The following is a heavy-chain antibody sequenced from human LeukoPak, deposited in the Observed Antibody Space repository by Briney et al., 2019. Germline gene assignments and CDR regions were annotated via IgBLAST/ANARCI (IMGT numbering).Heavy chain of an antibody. J-gene: IGHJ4*02. V-gene: IGHV3-30-3*02. CDR2: ISYDGSNK. CDR1: GFTFSSYA. Sequence: GGSLRLSCAASGFTFSSYAMHWVRQAPGKGLEWVAVISYDGSNKYYADSVKGRFTISRDNSKNTLYLQMNSLRAEDTAVYYCAKKKWELLLNPQDYWGQGTLVTVSS. D-gene: IGHD1-26*01. CDR3: AKKKWELLLNPQDY.